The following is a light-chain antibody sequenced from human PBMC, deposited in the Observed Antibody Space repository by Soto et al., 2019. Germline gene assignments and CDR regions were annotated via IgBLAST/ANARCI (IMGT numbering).Light chain of an antibody. V-gene: IGLV1-44*01. J-gene: IGLJ7*01. CDR2: SND. Sequence: QPVLTQPPSASRTPGQRVSISCSGGSSNIGSTAVDWYQQVPGMAPKLLIYSNDQRPSGVPDRFSGSKSGTSGSLVISGLQSEDEADYFCATWDYDLNGVVFGGGTQLTVL. CDR1: SSNIGSTA. CDR3: ATWDYDLNGVV.